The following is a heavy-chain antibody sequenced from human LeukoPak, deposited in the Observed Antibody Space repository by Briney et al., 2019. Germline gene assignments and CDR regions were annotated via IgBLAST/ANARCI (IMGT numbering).Heavy chain of an antibody. CDR3: ASRLYSSSSVDY. CDR1: GFIFSNYW. V-gene: IGHV3-7*01. CDR2: IKQDGSEK. Sequence: GGSLRLSCAASGFIFSNYWMSWVRQAPGKGLEWVANIKQDGSEKYYVDSVKGRFTISRDDAKNSLYLQMNSLRAEDTAVYYCASRLYSSSSVDYWGQGTLVTVSS. D-gene: IGHD6-13*01. J-gene: IGHJ4*02.